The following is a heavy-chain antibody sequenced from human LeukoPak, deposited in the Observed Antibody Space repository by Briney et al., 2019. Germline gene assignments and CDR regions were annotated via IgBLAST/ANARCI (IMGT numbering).Heavy chain of an antibody. CDR1: SGSISSYY. CDR3: ARRGYAYGYDAFDI. J-gene: IGHJ3*02. Sequence: SETLSLTCTVSSGSISSYYWSWIRQPPGKGLGWIGYIYYSGSTNYNPSLKSRVNISVDTSKNQFSLRLSSVTATDTAVYYCARRGYAYGYDAFDIWGQGTMVTVSS. D-gene: IGHD5-18*01. CDR2: IYYSGST. V-gene: IGHV4-59*01.